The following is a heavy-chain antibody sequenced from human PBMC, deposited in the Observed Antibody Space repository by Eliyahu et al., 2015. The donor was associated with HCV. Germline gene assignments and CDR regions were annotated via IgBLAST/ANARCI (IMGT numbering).Heavy chain of an antibody. D-gene: IGHD2-2*01. Sequence: QVQLVQSGAEVKKPGASVKVSCKASGYTFPSYYMHWVRQAPGQGLEWMGIINPSGGSTSYAQKFQGRVTMTRDTSTSTVYMELSSLRSEDTAVYYCATRGKYCSSTSCYFDPRFDYWGQGTLVTVSS. CDR3: ATRGKYCSSTSCYFDPRFDY. CDR1: GYTFPSYY. J-gene: IGHJ4*02. CDR2: INPSGGST. V-gene: IGHV1-46*01.